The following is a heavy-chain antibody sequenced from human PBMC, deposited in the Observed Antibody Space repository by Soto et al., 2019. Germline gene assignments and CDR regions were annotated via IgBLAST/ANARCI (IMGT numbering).Heavy chain of an antibody. Sequence: GGSLRLSCAASGFTRSSYSMNWVRQAPGKGLEWVSYISSGSTTIYYADSVKGRFTISRDNVENSLSLQMNSLRDEDTAVYYCARVRGYSYGHFDYWGQGTPVTVSS. V-gene: IGHV3-48*02. CDR1: GFTRSSYS. CDR2: ISSGSTTI. CDR3: ARVRGYSYGHFDY. J-gene: IGHJ4*02. D-gene: IGHD5-18*01.